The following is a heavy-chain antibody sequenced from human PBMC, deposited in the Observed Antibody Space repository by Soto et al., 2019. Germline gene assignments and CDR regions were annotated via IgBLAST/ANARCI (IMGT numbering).Heavy chain of an antibody. D-gene: IGHD3-10*01. Sequence: TSETLSLTCTVSSGSISSTIYSWDWIRQPPGKGLEWIGEINHSGSTNYNPSLKSRVTISVDTSKNQFSLKLSSVTAADTAVYYCARDRRLITMVRGVSLWFDPWGQGTLVTVSS. CDR3: ARDRRLITMVRGVSLWFDP. CDR1: SGSISSTIYS. CDR2: INHSGST. V-gene: IGHV4-39*07. J-gene: IGHJ5*02.